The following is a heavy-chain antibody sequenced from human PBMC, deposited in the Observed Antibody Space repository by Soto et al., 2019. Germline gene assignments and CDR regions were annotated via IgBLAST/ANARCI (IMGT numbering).Heavy chain of an antibody. V-gene: IGHV3-74*01. CDR1: GFTFSSYW. CDR3: ARVPAASDRTAFYYVSKFFYFDY. Sequence: GGSLRLSCAASGFTFSSYWMHWVRQAPGKGLVWVSRINSDGSSTSYADSMKGRFTISRDDAKKSLYLQMNSLRAEDTAVYYCARVPAASDRTAFYYVSKFFYFDYWGRGTQVTVSS. CDR2: INSDGSST. D-gene: IGHD3-22*01. J-gene: IGHJ4*02.